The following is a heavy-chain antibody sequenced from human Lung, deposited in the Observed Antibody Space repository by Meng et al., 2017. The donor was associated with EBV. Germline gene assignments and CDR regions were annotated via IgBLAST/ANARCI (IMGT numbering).Heavy chain of an antibody. J-gene: IGHJ4*02. CDR2: IRSKANNYAT. CDR3: NRRYYDSSGAEDY. D-gene: IGHD3-22*01. CDR1: GFTFSGSA. V-gene: IGHV3-73*01. Sequence: EVHLVESGGGVVQPGGSLKLSCAASGFTFSGSAIHWVRQVSGKGLEWVGRIRSKANNYATAYGASVKDRFTISRDDSKNTTYLQMNSLKSEDTAVYYCNRRYYDSSGAEDYWGQGTLVTVSS.